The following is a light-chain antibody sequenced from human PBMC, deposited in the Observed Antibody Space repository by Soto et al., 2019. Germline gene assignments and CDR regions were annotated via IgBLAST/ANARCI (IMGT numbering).Light chain of an antibody. J-gene: IGKJ2*01. V-gene: IGKV1-5*01. Sequence: DIPMTQSPSTLSASVGDRVTITCRASQSIGSSLAWYQQKPGKGPKLLIYDASTLESGVPSRFSGSGFGTEFALTISSLQPDDFATFYCQQYNIYGTFGQGTKLEIK. CDR3: QQYNIYGT. CDR1: QSIGSS. CDR2: DAS.